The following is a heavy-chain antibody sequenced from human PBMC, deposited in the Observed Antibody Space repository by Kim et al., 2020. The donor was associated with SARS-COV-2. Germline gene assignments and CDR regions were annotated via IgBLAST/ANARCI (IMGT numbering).Heavy chain of an antibody. J-gene: IGHJ4*02. Sequence: VKGRFTISRDNSKNTLYLQMNSLRAEDTAVYYCAKESPPYCTNGVCLFDYWGQGTLVTVSS. D-gene: IGHD2-8*01. CDR3: AKESPPYCTNGVCLFDY. V-gene: IGHV3-30*02.